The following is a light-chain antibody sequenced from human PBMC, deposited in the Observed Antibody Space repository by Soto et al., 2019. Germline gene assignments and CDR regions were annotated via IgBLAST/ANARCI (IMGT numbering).Light chain of an antibody. J-gene: IGKJ4*01. CDR2: SAS. V-gene: IGKV3-20*01. CDR1: QSFSSSN. CDR3: QRYGGSHPVT. Sequence: EVVLTQSPGTLSLSPGERATLSCRASQSFSSSNLAWYQHKPGQPPKLIVYSASRRATGIPDRFRGSGSGTDFTLPISRLEPEDFVLYYCQRYGGSHPVTFGGGTKVDIK.